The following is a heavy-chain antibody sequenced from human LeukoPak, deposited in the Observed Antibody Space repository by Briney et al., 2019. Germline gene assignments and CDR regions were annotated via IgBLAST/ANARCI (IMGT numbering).Heavy chain of an antibody. CDR2: INHSGST. CDR1: GGSFSGYY. V-gene: IGHV4-34*01. D-gene: IGHD3-10*01. J-gene: IGHJ4*02. Sequence: SETLSLTCAVYGGSFSGYYWSWIRQPPGKGLEWIGEINHSGSTNYNPSLKSRVTISVDTSKNQFSLKLSSVTAADTAVYYCARAFGPPLFPDYWGQGTLVTVSS. CDR3: ARAFGPPLFPDY.